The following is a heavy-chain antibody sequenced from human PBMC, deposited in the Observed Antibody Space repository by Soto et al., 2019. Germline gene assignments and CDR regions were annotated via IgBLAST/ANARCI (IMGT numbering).Heavy chain of an antibody. Sequence: PGGSLRLSCATSGFTFSSYSMNCVRQAQGKGLEWVSSISSSSRYKYYADSGRGRYTISRDNAKNSLYLQINSLRAEDTAVYYCARDRLVAATSAPPYCYYGMDVWGQGTTVTVSS. CDR1: GFTFSSYS. V-gene: IGHV3-21*01. D-gene: IGHD2-15*01. CDR3: ARDRLVAATSAPPYCYYGMDV. J-gene: IGHJ6*02. CDR2: ISSSSRYK.